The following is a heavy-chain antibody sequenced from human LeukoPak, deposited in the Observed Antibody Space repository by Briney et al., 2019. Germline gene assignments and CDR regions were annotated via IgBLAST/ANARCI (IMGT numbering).Heavy chain of an antibody. D-gene: IGHD3-16*01. CDR2: INSDGSAT. CDR3: AKVTGGDMIAYGGLDY. CDR1: GFTFSSYW. V-gene: IGHV3-74*01. Sequence: GGSLRLSCAASGFTFSSYWMHWVRHAPGKGLVWVSRINSDGSATTYAGSVKGRFTISRDNPKNTLYLQMHSLRAEDTAIYYCAKVTGGDMIAYGGLDYWGQGTLVTVSS. J-gene: IGHJ4*02.